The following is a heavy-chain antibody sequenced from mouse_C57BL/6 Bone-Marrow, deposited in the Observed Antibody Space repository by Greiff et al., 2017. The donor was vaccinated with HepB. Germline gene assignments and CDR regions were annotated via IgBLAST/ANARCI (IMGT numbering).Heavy chain of an antibody. V-gene: IGHV14-4*01. CDR2: IDPENGDT. CDR3: TFYYGSSVWYFDV. Sequence: EVQLQQSGAELVRPGASVKLSCTASGFNIKDDYMHWVKQRPEQGLEWIGWIDPENGDTEYASKFQGKATITADTSSNTAYLQLSSLTSEDTAVYYCTFYYGSSVWYFDVWGTGTTVTVSS. CDR1: GFNIKDDY. J-gene: IGHJ1*03. D-gene: IGHD1-1*01.